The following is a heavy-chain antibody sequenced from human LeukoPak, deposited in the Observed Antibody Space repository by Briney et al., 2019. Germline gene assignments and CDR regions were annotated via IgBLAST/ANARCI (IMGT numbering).Heavy chain of an antibody. D-gene: IGHD3-10*01. CDR3: ARVAVRGVTLFDY. Sequence: SETLSLTCTVSGGSIRSYYWSWIRQSPGKGLEWIGYIYYSGSTNYNPSLKSRVTISVDTSKNQFSLKLSSVTAADTAVYYCARVAVRGVTLFDYWGQGTLVTVSS. CDR1: GGSIRSYY. V-gene: IGHV4-59*01. J-gene: IGHJ4*02. CDR2: IYYSGST.